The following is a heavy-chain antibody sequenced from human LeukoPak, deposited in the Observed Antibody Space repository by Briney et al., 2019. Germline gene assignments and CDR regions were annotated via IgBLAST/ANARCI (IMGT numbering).Heavy chain of an antibody. CDR3: ATLYYYDSSGNYYFDY. V-gene: IGHV4-4*07. D-gene: IGHD3-22*01. J-gene: IGHJ4*02. CDR1: GGSISSYY. Sequence: SETLSLTCTVSGGSISSYYWSWIRQPAGKGLEWIGRIYTSGSTSYNPSLKSRVTMSVDTSKNQFSLKLSSVTAADTAVYYCATLYYYDSSGNYYFDYWGQGTLVTVSS. CDR2: IYTSGST.